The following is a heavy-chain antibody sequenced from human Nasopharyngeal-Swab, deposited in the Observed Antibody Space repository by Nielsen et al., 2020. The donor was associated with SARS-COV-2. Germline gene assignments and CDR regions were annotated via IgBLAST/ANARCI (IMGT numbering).Heavy chain of an antibody. CDR2: IDPSDSYT. Sequence: VRQMPGKGLEWMGRIDPSDSYTNYSPSFQGHVTISADKSISTAYLQWSSLKASDTAMYYCARRRGIRENWFDPWGQGTLVTVSS. D-gene: IGHD3-3*02. V-gene: IGHV5-10-1*01. J-gene: IGHJ5*02. CDR3: ARRRGIRENWFDP.